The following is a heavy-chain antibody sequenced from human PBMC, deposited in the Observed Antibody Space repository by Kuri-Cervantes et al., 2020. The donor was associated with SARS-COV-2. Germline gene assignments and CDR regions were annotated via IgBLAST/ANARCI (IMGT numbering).Heavy chain of an antibody. J-gene: IGHJ5*02. D-gene: IGHD3-3*01. Sequence: SETLSLTCTVSGGSISSYYWSWIRQPAGKGLEWIGRIYTSGSTNYNPSLKSRVTMSVDTSKNQFPLKLSSVTAADTAVYYCVKGGARITNSGVVIANWFSPWGQGTQVTVSS. CDR2: IYTSGST. CDR3: VKGGARITNSGVVIANWFSP. CDR1: GGSISSYY. V-gene: IGHV4-4*07.